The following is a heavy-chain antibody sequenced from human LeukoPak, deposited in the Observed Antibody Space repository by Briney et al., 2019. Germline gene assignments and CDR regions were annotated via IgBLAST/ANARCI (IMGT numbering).Heavy chain of an antibody. Sequence: SETLSLTCTVSGGSISSSSYYWGWIRQPPGKGLEWIGSIYYSGSAYYNPSLKSRVTISVDTSKNQFSLKLSSVTAADTAVYYCARHTMNTYYYGSGSYYRGFDYWGQGTLVTVSS. CDR1: GGSISSSSYY. D-gene: IGHD3-10*01. J-gene: IGHJ4*02. CDR2: IYYSGSA. CDR3: ARHTMNTYYYGSGSYYRGFDY. V-gene: IGHV4-39*01.